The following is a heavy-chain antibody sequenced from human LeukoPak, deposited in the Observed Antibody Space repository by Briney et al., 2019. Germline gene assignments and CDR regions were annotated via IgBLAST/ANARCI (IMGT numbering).Heavy chain of an antibody. J-gene: IGHJ4*02. D-gene: IGHD2-15*01. V-gene: IGHV3-23*01. Sequence: GGSLRLSCATSGFSFSSYAISWVRQAPGKGLEWVSAMSSSDDGRYYAASVRGRFTISRDTSRSTLYLQMNSLRAEDAAVYYCAKAPVTSCRGAFCYPFDYWGQGTLVTVSS. CDR2: MSSSDDGR. CDR3: AKAPVTSCRGAFCYPFDY. CDR1: GFSFSSYA.